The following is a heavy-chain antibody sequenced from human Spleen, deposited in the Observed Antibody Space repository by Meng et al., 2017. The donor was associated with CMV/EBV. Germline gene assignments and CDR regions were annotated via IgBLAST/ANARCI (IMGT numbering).Heavy chain of an antibody. Sequence: SETLSLTCAVYGGSFSSYYWSWIRQPPGKGLEWIGEINHSGSTNYNPSLKSRVTISVDTSKNQFSLKLSSVTAADTAVYYCATLVPAADYYYYYGMDVWGQGTTVTAS. V-gene: IGHV4-34*01. J-gene: IGHJ6*02. CDR3: ATLVPAADYYYYYGMDV. CDR1: GGSFSSYY. D-gene: IGHD2-2*01. CDR2: INHSGST.